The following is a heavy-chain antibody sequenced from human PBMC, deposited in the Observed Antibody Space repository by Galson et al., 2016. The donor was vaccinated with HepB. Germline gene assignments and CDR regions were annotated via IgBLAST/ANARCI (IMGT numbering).Heavy chain of an antibody. CDR1: GYTFTSYT. CDR3: ARERGNYAYFDY. V-gene: IGHV1-3*01. J-gene: IGHJ4*02. CDR2: INAGNGNT. Sequence: SVKVSCKASGYTFTSYTMHWVRQAPGQRLEWMGWINAGNGNTKYSQKFQGGVTITRDTSASTAYMELSSLRSDDAAIYYCARERGNYAYFDYWGQGTLVTVSS. D-gene: IGHD4-11*01.